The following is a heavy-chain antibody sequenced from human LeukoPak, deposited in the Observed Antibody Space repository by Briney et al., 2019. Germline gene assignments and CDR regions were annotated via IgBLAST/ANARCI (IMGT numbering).Heavy chain of an antibody. CDR2: IYTGGTT. CDR3: ARGGGDRSRYYGMDV. Sequence: ETLSLTCAVYGGSFSGYYWTWVRQAPGKGLEWVSVIYTGGTTYSADSVKGRFTISRDTFENALYLQMNSLRGEDTAVYYCARGGGDRSRYYGMDVWGQGTTVTVSS. V-gene: IGHV3-66*01. CDR1: GGSFSGYY. J-gene: IGHJ6*02. D-gene: IGHD2-21*01.